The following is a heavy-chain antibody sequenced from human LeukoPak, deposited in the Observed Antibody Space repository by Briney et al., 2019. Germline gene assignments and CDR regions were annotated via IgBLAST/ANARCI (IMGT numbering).Heavy chain of an antibody. V-gene: IGHV3-23*01. D-gene: IGHD4-17*01. CDR3: AKSDYGDYNYFDY. CDR1: GFTFSSYA. J-gene: IGHJ4*02. CDR2: ISGSGGST. Sequence: GGSLRLSCAASGFTFSSYAMSWVRQAPGKGPEWVSAISGSGGSTYYADSVKGRFTISRDNSKNTLYLQMNSLRAEDTAVYYCAKSDYGDYNYFDYWGQGTLVTVSS.